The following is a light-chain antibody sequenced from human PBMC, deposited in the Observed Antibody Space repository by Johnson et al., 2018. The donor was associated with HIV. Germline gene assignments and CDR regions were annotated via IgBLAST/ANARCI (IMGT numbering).Light chain of an antibody. CDR2: YNN. J-gene: IGLJ1*01. CDR3: GTWDNSLSANV. V-gene: IGLV1-51*01. CDR1: SSNIGNNY. Sequence: QSVLTQPPSVSAAPGQMVTISCSGSSSNIGNNYVSWYQQLPGTAPKLLIYYNNKRPSGIPDRFSGSKSGTSATLRITGLQTGDEANYYCGTWDNSLSANVFGTGTKVTVL.